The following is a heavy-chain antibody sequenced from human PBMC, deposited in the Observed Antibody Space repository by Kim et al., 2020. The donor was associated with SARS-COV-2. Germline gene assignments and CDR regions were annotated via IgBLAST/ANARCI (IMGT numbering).Heavy chain of an antibody. Sequence: KSRVTISVDTSKNQFSLKLSSVTAADTAVYYCASHSPETWWGWRFGAFDIWGQGTMVTVSS. CDR3: ASHSPETWWGWRFGAFDI. J-gene: IGHJ3*02. V-gene: IGHV4-39*01. D-gene: IGHD2-15*01.